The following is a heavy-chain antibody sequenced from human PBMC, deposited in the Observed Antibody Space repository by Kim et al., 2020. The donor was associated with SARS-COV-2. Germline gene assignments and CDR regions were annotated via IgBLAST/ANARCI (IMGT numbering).Heavy chain of an antibody. D-gene: IGHD6-19*01. CDR3: ARDLGYSSGCYY. Sequence: SYADSGKGRFTISRDNAKNTLYLQMNSLRAEDTAVYYCARDLGYSSGCYYWGQGTLVTVSS. V-gene: IGHV3-74*01. J-gene: IGHJ4*02.